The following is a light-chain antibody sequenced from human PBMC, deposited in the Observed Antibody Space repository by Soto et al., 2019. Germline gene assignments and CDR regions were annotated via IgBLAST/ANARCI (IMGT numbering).Light chain of an antibody. V-gene: IGKV3-15*01. CDR3: QQYNYWPWT. Sequence: EIVMTQSPATLSVSPGERATLSCRASQSVSSNLAWYQQKPGQAPRLLIYGASTRATGIPARFSGSGSETELTLTISSLQSEDFAVYYCQQYNYWPWTFGQGTKVEIK. J-gene: IGKJ1*01. CDR2: GAS. CDR1: QSVSSN.